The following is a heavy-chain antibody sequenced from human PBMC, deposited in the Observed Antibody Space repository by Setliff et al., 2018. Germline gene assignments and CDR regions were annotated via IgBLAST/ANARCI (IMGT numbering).Heavy chain of an antibody. CDR3: ARVRSSSWLVVNWFDP. J-gene: IGHJ5*02. CDR1: GYTFSTYG. Sequence: ASVKVSCKDSGYTFSTYGISWVRQAPGQGLEWMGWINPNSGGTNYAQKFQGRVTMTRDTSISTAYMELSRLRSDDTAVYYCARVRSSSWLVVNWFDPWGQGTLVTVSS. V-gene: IGHV1-2*02. CDR2: INPNSGGT. D-gene: IGHD6-13*01.